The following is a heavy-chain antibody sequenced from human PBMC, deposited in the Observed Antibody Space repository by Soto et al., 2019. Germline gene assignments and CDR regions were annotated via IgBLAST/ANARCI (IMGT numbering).Heavy chain of an antibody. D-gene: IGHD5-12*01. CDR1: GFTFSSYS. CDR2: ISSSSSYI. V-gene: IGHV3-21*01. Sequence: PGGSLRLSCAASGFTFSSYSMNWVRQAPGKGLEWVSSISSSSSYIYYADSVKGRFTISRDNAKNSLYLQMNSLRAEDTAVYYCARHCGYSGYDCSYYYGMDVWGQGTTVTVSS. J-gene: IGHJ6*02. CDR3: ARHCGYSGYDCSYYYGMDV.